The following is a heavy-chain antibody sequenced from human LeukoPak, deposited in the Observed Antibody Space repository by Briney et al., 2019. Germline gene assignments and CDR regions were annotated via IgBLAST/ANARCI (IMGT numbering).Heavy chain of an antibody. CDR3: ARDATIFGVVSSFDY. J-gene: IGHJ4*02. CDR2: ISGYNGNT. V-gene: IGHV1-18*01. Sequence: GASVKVSCKASGYTFSVYGISRVRQAPGQGLEWMGWISGYNGNTNYAQKVQSRVMMTTDTSTSTAYMELRSLRSDDTAVYYCARDATIFGVVSSFDYWGQGTLVTVSS. D-gene: IGHD3-3*01. CDR1: GYTFSVYG.